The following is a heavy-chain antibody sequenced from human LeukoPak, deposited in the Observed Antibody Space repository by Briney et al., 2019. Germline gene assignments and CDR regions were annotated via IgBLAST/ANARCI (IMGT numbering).Heavy chain of an antibody. V-gene: IGHV4-30-4*08. J-gene: IGHJ4*02. CDR2: IYYSGST. CDR3: ARGYYYGSGNFDY. D-gene: IGHD3-10*01. Sequence: PSQTLSLTCTVSGGSLSSGDYYWSWIRQPPGKGLEWIGYIYYSGSTYYNPSLKSRVTISVDTSKNQFSLKLSSVTAADTAVYYCARGYYYGSGNFDYWGQGTLVTVSS. CDR1: GGSLSSGDYY.